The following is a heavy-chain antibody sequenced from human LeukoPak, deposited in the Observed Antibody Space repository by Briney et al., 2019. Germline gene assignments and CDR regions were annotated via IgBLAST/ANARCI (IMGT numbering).Heavy chain of an antibody. CDR3: ARGRPGLASAGTYDI. CDR2: MNPNSGKT. CDR1: GYTFTSSD. V-gene: IGHV1-8*01. Sequence: GASVKASCKASGYTFTSSDINWVRQAPGQGLEWMGWMNPNSGKTGSARKFQGRVAMTKNISISTAYIEVSSLGYEDTATYYCARGRPGLASAGTYDIWGQGKLITVS. D-gene: IGHD6-13*01. J-gene: IGHJ3*02.